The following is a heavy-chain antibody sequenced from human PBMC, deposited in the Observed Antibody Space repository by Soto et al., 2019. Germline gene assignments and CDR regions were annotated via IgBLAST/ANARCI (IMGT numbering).Heavy chain of an antibody. J-gene: IGHJ5*02. V-gene: IGHV1-8*01. CDR1: GYTFTSYD. CDR2: MNPNSGNT. CDR3: AREGSAAGTGWVDP. Sequence: QVQLVQSGAEVKKPGASVKVSCKASGYTFTSYDINWVRQATGQGLEWMGWMNPNSGNTGYAQKFQGRVTMTRNTATRTAYMELSSLRSEDTAVYLCAREGSAAGTGWVDPWGQGTVVTVSS. D-gene: IGHD6-13*01.